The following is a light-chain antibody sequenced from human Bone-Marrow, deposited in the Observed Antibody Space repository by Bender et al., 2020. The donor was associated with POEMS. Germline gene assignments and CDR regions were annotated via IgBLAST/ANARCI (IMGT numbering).Light chain of an antibody. V-gene: IGLV1-47*01. CDR1: NSNIGRNF. J-gene: IGLJ3*02. CDR3: ASWDDTLSLWV. Sequence: QSMLTQPPSASGTPGQEVTISCSGTNSNIGRNFAYWYKQLPGTAPKLLIYGDHKRPSGVPDRFSGSKSDTSAPLAISGLRSEDEAAYYCASWDDTLSLWVFGGGTKLTVL. CDR2: GDH.